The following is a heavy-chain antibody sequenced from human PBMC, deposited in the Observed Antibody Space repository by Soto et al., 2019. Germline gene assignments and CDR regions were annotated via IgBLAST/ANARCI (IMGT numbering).Heavy chain of an antibody. CDR1: GYTFTSYY. Sequence: ASVKVSCKASGYTFTSYYMHWVRQAPGQGLEWMGIINPSGGSTSYAQKFQGRVTMTRDTSTSTVYMELSSLRSEDTAVYYCARASQIQLWINDFDYWGQGTLVTVSS. D-gene: IGHD5-18*01. V-gene: IGHV1-46*01. J-gene: IGHJ4*02. CDR2: INPSGGST. CDR3: ARASQIQLWINDFDY.